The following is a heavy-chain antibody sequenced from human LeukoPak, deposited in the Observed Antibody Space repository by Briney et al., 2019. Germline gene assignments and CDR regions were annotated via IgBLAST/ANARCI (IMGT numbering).Heavy chain of an antibody. CDR1: GLTFSSYA. Sequence: GGSLRLSCAASGLTFSSYAMSWVHQAPGKGLEWVSTISGRGGSTYYADSVRGRFTISRDNSKNTLYLQMNSLRAEDTAIYYCAKPNILRYFDWFSGYFDNWGQGTLVTVSS. J-gene: IGHJ4*02. CDR2: ISGRGGST. D-gene: IGHD3-9*01. CDR3: AKPNILRYFDWFSGYFDN. V-gene: IGHV3-23*01.